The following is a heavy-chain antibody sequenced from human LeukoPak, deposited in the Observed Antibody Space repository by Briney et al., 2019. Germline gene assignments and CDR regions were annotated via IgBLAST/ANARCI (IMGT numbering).Heavy chain of an antibody. V-gene: IGHV3-49*03. D-gene: IGHD3-3*01. J-gene: IGHJ6*03. CDR3: TRDKDSDFWSGYYTYYYYYMDV. CDR2: IRSKAYGGTT. Sequence: GGSLRLSCTASGFTFGDYAMSWFRQAPGKGLEWVGFIRSKAYGGTTEYAASVKGRFTISRDDSKRIAYLQMNSLKTEDTAVYYCTRDKDSDFWSGYYTYYYYYMDVGGKGTTVTVS. CDR1: GFTFGDYA.